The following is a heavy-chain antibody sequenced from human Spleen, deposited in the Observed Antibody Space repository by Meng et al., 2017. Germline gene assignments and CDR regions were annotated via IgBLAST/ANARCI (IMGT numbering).Heavy chain of an antibody. CDR2: IIPIFGSA. D-gene: IGHD2-15*01. V-gene: IGHV1-69*13. J-gene: IGHJ6*02. Sequence: SVKVSCKASGVTFSSYAISWVRQAPGQGLEWMGGIIPIFGSANYAQNFQGRVTITADESTSAAYMELRSLISEDTALYYCARTKRDCSGGSGSTLEYYYYGMDVWGQGTTVTVSS. CDR3: ARTKRDCSGGSGSTLEYYYYGMDV. CDR1: GVTFSSYA.